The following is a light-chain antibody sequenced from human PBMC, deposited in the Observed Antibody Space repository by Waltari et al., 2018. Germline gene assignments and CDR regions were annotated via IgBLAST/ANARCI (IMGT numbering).Light chain of an antibody. CDR2: HAS. CDR1: QSVSKF. J-gene: IGKJ1*01. Sequence: DIVLTQSPGTLSFSPGEGATLSCRASQSVSKFLAWYQQKPGQAPRLLIYHASNRASGIPDRFSGSGFGTDFSLTISRLEPEDFAVYYCQKYESLPATFGQGTKVEVK. CDR3: QKYESLPAT. V-gene: IGKV3-20*01.